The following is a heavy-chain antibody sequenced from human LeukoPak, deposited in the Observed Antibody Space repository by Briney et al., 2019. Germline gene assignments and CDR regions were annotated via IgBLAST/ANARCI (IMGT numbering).Heavy chain of an antibody. CDR2: IWYDGSNK. V-gene: IGHV3-33*06. CDR1: GFTFRSYG. J-gene: IGHJ4*02. CDR3: AKGITYDSSGPFDY. D-gene: IGHD3-22*01. Sequence: PGGSLRLSCAASGFTFRSYGMHWVRQAPGKGLEWVAVIWYDGSNKYYADSVKGRFSISRDNFKNTLYLQMNSLRADDTAVYYCAKGITYDSSGPFDYWGQGTLVTVSS.